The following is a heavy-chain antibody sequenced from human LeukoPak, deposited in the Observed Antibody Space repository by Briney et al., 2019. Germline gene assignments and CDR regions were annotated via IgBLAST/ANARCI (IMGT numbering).Heavy chain of an antibody. J-gene: IGHJ4*02. D-gene: IGHD5-18*01. CDR2: FDLEDGET. Sequence: ASVKVSCKVSGYTLTELSMHWVRQAPGKGLEWMGGFDLEDGETIYAQKFQGRVTMTEDTSTDTAYMELSSLRSEDMAVYYCATGDTAMVTPSFDYWGQGTLVTVSS. V-gene: IGHV1-24*01. CDR1: GYTLTELS. CDR3: ATGDTAMVTPSFDY.